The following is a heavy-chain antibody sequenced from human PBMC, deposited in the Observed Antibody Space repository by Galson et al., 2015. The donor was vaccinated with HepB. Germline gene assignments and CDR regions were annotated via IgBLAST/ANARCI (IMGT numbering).Heavy chain of an antibody. J-gene: IGHJ5*02. CDR3: ARTNYDFWSGYWFDP. D-gene: IGHD3-3*01. CDR1: GFTFSDYY. V-gene: IGHV3-11*01. Sequence: SLRLSCAASGFTFSDYYMSWIRQAPGKGLEWVSYISSSGSTIYYADSVKGRFTISRDNAKNSLYLQMNSLRAEDTAVYYCARTNYDFWSGYWFDPGGQGTLVTVSS. CDR2: ISSSGSTI.